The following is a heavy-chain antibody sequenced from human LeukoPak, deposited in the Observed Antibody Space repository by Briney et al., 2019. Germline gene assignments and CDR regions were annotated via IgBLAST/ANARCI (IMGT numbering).Heavy chain of an antibody. J-gene: IGHJ4*02. Sequence: ASVKVSCKASGYTFTGYYMHWVRQAPGQGLEWMGWINPNSGGTNYAQKFQGRVTMTRDTSISTAYMELSRLRSDDTAVYYCARASDFDWLAPDYWGQGTLVTASS. CDR3: ARASDFDWLAPDY. CDR1: GYTFTGYY. CDR2: INPNSGGT. D-gene: IGHD3-9*01. V-gene: IGHV1-2*02.